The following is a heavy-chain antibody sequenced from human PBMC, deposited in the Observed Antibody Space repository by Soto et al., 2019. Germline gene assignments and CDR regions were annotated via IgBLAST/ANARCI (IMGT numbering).Heavy chain of an antibody. J-gene: IGHJ4*02. CDR1: GFTFSSSA. V-gene: IGHV3-23*01. D-gene: IGHD3-10*01. Sequence: GGSLRLSCAASGFTFSSSAMSWVRQAPGKGLEWVSAISGSGGSTYYADSVKGRFTISRDNSKNTLYLQMNSLRAEDTAVYYCAKDAPPYYYGSGSQDFDYWGQGTLVTVSS. CDR3: AKDAPPYYYGSGSQDFDY. CDR2: ISGSGGST.